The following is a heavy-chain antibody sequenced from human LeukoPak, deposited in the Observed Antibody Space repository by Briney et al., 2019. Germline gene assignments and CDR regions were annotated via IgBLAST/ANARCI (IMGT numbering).Heavy chain of an antibody. V-gene: IGHV4-31*03. Sequence: KTSETLSLTCTVSGDSISSGNHYWTWIRQHPGKGLEWIGHIHYSGTTYYNPSLQSRVTISPDTSKHQFSLQLISVTAADTAVYYSASGREVTATLPYWGQGTLVTVSS. J-gene: IGHJ4*02. D-gene: IGHD2-15*01. CDR3: ASGREVTATLPY. CDR2: IHYSGTT. CDR1: GDSISSGNHY.